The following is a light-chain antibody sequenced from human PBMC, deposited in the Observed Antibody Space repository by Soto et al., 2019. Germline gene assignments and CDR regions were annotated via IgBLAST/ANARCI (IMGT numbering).Light chain of an antibody. CDR2: GAS. CDR3: QQYNNWVRT. Sequence: IVVTNSRATLCRARGERGTLSWRAIQSVSSNLAWYQHIPGQAPRLLIYGASTRATGIPARFSVSGSGTEFTLTISSLQSEDFAVYYCQQYNNWVRTFGQGTKVDIK. CDR1: QSVSSN. V-gene: IGKV3-15*01. J-gene: IGKJ1*01.